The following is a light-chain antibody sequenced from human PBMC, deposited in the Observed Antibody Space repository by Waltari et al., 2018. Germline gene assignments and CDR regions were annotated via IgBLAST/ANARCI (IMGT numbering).Light chain of an antibody. V-gene: IGKV1-5*03. Sequence: DIQMTQSPPSLSASVGDRVNITCRASQSVNRWLAWYHQKPGKAPNLLIYKASRLESGVPSRFSGSGSGTEFTLTISSLQPDDFATYFCQQINEYPWTFGLGTKVEIK. CDR1: QSVNRW. J-gene: IGKJ1*01. CDR3: QQINEYPWT. CDR2: KAS.